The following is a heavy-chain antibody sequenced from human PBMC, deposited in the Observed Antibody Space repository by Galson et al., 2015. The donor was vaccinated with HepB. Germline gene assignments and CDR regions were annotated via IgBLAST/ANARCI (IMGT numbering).Heavy chain of an antibody. V-gene: IGHV3-7*03. CDR2: IKQDGSEK. CDR3: ARTYITLAAAGGFDY. Sequence: SLRLSCAASGFIFSNYWMSWVRQAPGKGLEWVANIKQDGSEKHYVDSVKGRFTISRDNAKNSLYLQINSLRAEDMAVYYCARTYITLAAAGGFDYWGQGTLVTVSS. D-gene: IGHD6-13*01. J-gene: IGHJ4*02. CDR1: GFIFSNYW.